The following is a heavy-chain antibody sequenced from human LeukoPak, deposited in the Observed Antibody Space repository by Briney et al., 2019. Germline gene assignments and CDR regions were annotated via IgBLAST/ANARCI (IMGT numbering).Heavy chain of an antibody. CDR1: GFTLRSYE. CDR2: LSSSGSAF. D-gene: IGHD3-3*01. J-gene: IGHJ4*02. V-gene: IGHV3-48*03. Sequence: PGGSLRLSCEDSGFTLRSYEMNWVRQAPGKGLEWIAYLSSSGSAFSYADSVKGRFTIARGNAKNSVYLEMNSLRADDTAVYYCARSARLMKGVVEVTALDDWGQGTLVTVSS. CDR3: ARSARLMKGVVEVTALDD.